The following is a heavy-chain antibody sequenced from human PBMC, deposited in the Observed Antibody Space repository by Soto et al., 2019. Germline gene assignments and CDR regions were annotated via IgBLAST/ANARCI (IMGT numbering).Heavy chain of an antibody. D-gene: IGHD3-10*01. Sequence: QVELVQSGVEVKKPGASVKVSCPASGYTFTNHGLSWVRQAPGQVLVGMGWISASNGDTNYAEKFLGRVTVTTETSTSTGYKELRSLMAEDAAVYYCAAMGRGFKNDYYYDMDIWGQGTTVIVSS. CDR3: AAMGRGFKNDYYYDMDI. J-gene: IGHJ6*02. CDR1: GYTFTNHG. V-gene: IGHV1-18*04. CDR2: ISASNGDT.